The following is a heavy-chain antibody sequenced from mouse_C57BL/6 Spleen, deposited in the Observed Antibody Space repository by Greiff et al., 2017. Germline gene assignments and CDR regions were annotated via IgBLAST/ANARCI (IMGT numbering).Heavy chain of an antibody. J-gene: IGHJ1*03. D-gene: IGHD4-1*01. CDR2: INPSSGYT. CDR3: ARSHWDWYFDV. V-gene: IGHV1-4*01. Sequence: VQLQQSGAELARPGASVKMSCKASGYTFTSYTMHWVKQRTGQGLEWIGYINPSSGYTKYNQKFKDKATLTADKSSSTAYMQLSSLTSDDSAVYYCARSHWDWYFDVWGTGTTVTVSS. CDR1: GYTFTSYT.